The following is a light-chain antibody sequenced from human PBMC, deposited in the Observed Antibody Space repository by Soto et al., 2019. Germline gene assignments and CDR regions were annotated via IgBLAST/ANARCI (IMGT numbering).Light chain of an antibody. J-gene: IGLJ1*01. Sequence: QSALTQPASVSGSPGQSITISCTGTSSDVGTYNSVSWYQQYPGKAPKLMIHDVSNRPSGVSNRFSGSKSGNTASLTISGLQAEGEADYYCSSYTSSSSYVFGRGTKVTVL. V-gene: IGLV2-14*01. CDR1: SSDVGTYNS. CDR3: SSYTSSSSYV. CDR2: DVS.